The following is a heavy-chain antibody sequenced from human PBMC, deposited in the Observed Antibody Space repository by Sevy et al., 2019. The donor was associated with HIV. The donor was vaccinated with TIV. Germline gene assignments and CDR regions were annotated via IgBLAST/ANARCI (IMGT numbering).Heavy chain of an antibody. CDR1: GFTFGDYA. V-gene: IGHV3-49*03. J-gene: IGHJ6*02. CDR2: IRSQTYGGTI. Sequence: GGSLRLSCTGSGFTFGDYAMSWIRQAPGKGLEWVGIIRSQTYGGTIEYAASVKGRFTISRDNSKSIAYPQMNSLKTEDTAVYYCTRVLGTISPYYYYGLDVWGQRTTVTVSS. D-gene: IGHD3-3*01. CDR3: TRVLGTISPYYYYGLDV.